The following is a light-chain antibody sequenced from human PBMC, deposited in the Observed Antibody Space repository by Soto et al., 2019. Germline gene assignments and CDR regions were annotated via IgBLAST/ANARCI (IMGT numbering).Light chain of an antibody. J-gene: IGKJ3*01. CDR2: DAS. CDR1: QGVSSY. V-gene: IGKV3-11*01. CDR3: QHRSNWPS. Sequence: EIVLTQSPATLSLSPGERATLSCRASQGVSSYLAWYQQKPGQAPRLLIYDASNRATGIPARFSGSWSGADFTFPINTLRPEDFAVYYCQHRSNWPSFGPGTKVDIK.